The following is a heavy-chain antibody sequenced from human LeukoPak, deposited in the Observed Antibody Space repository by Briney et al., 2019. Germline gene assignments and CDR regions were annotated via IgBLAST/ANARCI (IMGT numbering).Heavy chain of an antibody. CDR1: GGSFSGYH. J-gene: IGHJ6*03. Sequence: SETLSLTCAVYGGSFSGYHWTWIRQSPGKGLEWIGYINPSGSTYYNPSLKSRLTISVDTSKNQFSLKLRSVTAADTAVYYCARGRHDITMIVVVMTSVSYYLDVWGKGTTVTVS. CDR3: ARGRHDITMIVVVMTSVSYYLDV. CDR2: INPSGST. V-gene: IGHV4-34*01. D-gene: IGHD3-22*01.